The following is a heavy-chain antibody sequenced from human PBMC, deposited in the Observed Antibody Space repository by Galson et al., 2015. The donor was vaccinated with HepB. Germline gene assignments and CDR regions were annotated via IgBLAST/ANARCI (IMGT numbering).Heavy chain of an antibody. CDR3: ARDTSMIVVVTTHSFYY. D-gene: IGHD3-22*01. V-gene: IGHV3-30*04. CDR2: ISYDGSNK. Sequence: SLRLPCAASGFTFSSYAMHWVRQAPGKGLEWVAVISYDGSNKYYADSVKGRFTISRDNSKNTLYLQMNSLRAEDTAVYYCARDTSMIVVVTTHSFYYWGQGTLVTVSS. CDR1: GFTFSSYA. J-gene: IGHJ4*02.